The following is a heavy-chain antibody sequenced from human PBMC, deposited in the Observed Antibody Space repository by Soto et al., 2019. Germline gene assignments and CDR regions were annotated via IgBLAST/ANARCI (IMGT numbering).Heavy chain of an antibody. J-gene: IGHJ4*01. CDR2: INWDDSNT. D-gene: IGHD2-21*01. Sequence: VQLVEYGGVVVQPGGSLRLSCAASGFTFDDYSMHWVRQAPGKGLEWVSVINWDDSNTYYADSVKGRFTISRDNSNNSLYLQMHSLTAEDTALYYCVTDMARGGNSGPFHFWGHGTLVTVSP. V-gene: IGHV3-43*01. CDR3: VTDMARGGNSGPFHF. CDR1: GFTFDDYS.